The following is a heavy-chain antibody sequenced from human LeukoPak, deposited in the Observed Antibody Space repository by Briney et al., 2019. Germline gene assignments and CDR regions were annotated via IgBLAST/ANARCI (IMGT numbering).Heavy chain of an antibody. D-gene: IGHD2-2*01. Sequence: GGSLRLSCAASAFIFSSYAMRRVRQAPGKGLEWVAVVSKDGDNEYYADSVTGRFTISRDNSRNTLYLQMNSLRGYDTAVYYCARGRLPAHYFDYWGQGTLVTVSS. CDR3: ARGRLPAHYFDY. V-gene: IGHV3-30*04. CDR1: AFIFSSYA. CDR2: VSKDGDNE. J-gene: IGHJ4*02.